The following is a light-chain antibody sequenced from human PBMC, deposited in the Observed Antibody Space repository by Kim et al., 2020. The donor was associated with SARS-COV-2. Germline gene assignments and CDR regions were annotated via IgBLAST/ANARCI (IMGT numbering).Light chain of an antibody. CDR3: QQYATSVRT. V-gene: IGKV3-20*01. CDR2: RAS. CDR1: QSLNSSS. Sequence: EVMLTQSPDPLSLSPGERATLSCRASQSLNSSSVAWYQQSPGQPPRLIMFRASTRASGIPDRFSGTGSGTDFTLTISRLEPEDFAVYYCQQYATSVRTFGQGTKVDIK. J-gene: IGKJ1*01.